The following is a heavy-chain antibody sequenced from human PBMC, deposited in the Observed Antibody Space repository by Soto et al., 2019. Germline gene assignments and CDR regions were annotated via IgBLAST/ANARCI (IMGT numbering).Heavy chain of an antibody. CDR2: IIPRSGTS. Sequence: QVQLVQSGAEVKKPGSSVKVSCKASGDTFSTYTITWVRQAPGQGLEWMGGIIPRSGTSNYAQKFKGRVTITADESTSTAYMELSSMRYEDTAVYYCAREGLVLEPSTVNSDHYYSAMDVWGQGTTVTVSS. V-gene: IGHV1-69*12. D-gene: IGHD2-2*01. CDR1: GDTFSTYT. CDR3: AREGLVLEPSTVNSDHYYSAMDV. J-gene: IGHJ6*02.